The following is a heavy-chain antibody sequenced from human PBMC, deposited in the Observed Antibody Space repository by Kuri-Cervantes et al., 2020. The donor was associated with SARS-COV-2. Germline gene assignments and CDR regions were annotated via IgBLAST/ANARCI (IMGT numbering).Heavy chain of an antibody. V-gene: IGHV3-48*03. CDR1: GFTFSSYE. D-gene: IGHD5-24*01. CDR3: ARESRDAYNLGSFDL. J-gene: IGHJ2*01. Sequence: GGSLRLSWAASGFTFSSYEMNWVRQAPGKGLEWVSYISSSGSTIYYADSVKGRFTISRDNAKNSLYLQMNSLRAEDTAVYYCARESRDAYNLGSFDLWGRGTLVTVSS. CDR2: ISSSGSTI.